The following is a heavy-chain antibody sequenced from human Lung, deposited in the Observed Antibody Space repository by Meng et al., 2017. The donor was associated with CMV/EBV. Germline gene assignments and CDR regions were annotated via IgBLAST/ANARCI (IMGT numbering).Heavy chain of an antibody. CDR3: ARTLGSAVGMGWFDP. J-gene: IGHJ5*02. V-gene: IGHV4-59*01. CDR1: GGSITTYS. CDR2: NLYSGST. Sequence: CTVPGGSITTYSWSWIRQPPGKRLEWIGYNLYSGSTNYNPSLRSRVTISVETSTNQFSLKLSSVTAADTAVYHCARTLGSAVGMGWFDPWGQETLVTVSS. D-gene: IGHD6-13*01.